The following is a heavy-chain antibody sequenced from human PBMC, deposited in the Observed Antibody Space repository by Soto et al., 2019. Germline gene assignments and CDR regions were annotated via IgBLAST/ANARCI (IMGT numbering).Heavy chain of an antibody. D-gene: IGHD3-16*01. CDR3: ARDNEKRANGDWFTIRAGELGYFDY. V-gene: IGHV4-39*02. CDR2: IYYSGST. CDR1: GGSISSSSYY. J-gene: IGHJ4*02. Sequence: SETLSLTCTVSGGSISSSSYYWGWIRQPPGKGLEWIGSIYYSGSTYYNPSLKSRVTISVDTSKNQFSLKRGSVTAADTAVYYCARDNEKRANGDWFTIRAGELGYFDYWGQGTLVTVSS.